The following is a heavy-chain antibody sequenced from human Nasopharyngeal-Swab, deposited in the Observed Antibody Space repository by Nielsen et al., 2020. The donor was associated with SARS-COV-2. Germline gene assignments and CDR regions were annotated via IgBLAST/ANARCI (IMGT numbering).Heavy chain of an antibody. CDR3: ARGKGKDSGVDY. V-gene: IGHV1-69*06. CDR2: IIPIFGTA. Sequence: WVRQAPGQGLEWMGGIIPIFGTANYAQKFQGRVTITADKSTSTAYMELSSLRSEDTAVYDCARGKGKDSGVDYWGQGTLVTVSS. D-gene: IGHD1-26*01. J-gene: IGHJ4*02.